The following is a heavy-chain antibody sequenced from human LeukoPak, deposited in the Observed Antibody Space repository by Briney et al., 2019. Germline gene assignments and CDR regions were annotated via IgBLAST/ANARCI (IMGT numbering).Heavy chain of an antibody. J-gene: IGHJ4*02. CDR1: GFTFSSYE. Sequence: PGGSLRLSCAASGFTFSSYEMNWVRQAPGKGLEWVSYISSSGSTIYYADSVKGRFTISRDNAKNPLYLQMNSLRAEDTAVYYCARDNLETFDYWGQGTLVTVSS. V-gene: IGHV3-48*03. CDR2: ISSSGSTI. D-gene: IGHD1-1*01. CDR3: ARDNLETFDY.